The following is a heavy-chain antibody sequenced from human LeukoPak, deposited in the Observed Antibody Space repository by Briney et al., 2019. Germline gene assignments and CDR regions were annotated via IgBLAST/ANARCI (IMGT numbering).Heavy chain of an antibody. CDR1: GGCLCGYS. D-gene: IGHD3-22*01. CDR3: AREAYYYDSSGYYYDVFDI. CDR2: NSTRGNT. Sequence: SETLSLTCTLSGGCLCGYSRSCIPPPPGKGLECIGRNSTRGNTPYTPPLKRRVTMSRDTPKNPLSLKLCSVSAAHTAVYYCAREAYYYDSSGYYYDVFDIWRQGTMVSVSS. J-gene: IGHJ3*02. V-gene: IGHV4-4*07.